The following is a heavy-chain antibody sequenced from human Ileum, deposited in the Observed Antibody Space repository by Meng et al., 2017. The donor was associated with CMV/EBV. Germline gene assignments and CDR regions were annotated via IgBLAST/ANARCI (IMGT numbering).Heavy chain of an antibody. CDR1: GFTFDDYA. J-gene: IGHJ6*02. D-gene: IGHD3/OR15-3a*01. CDR2: ISWNGATK. V-gene: IGHV3-9*01. Sequence: GGSLRLSCAGSGFTFDDYAIHWARQAPGKGLELVSAISWNGATKGYADSVKGRFTISRDNAKRYVYLELNSPRPDDTAFYYCAKDTGRYDFYAMGVWGQGTTVTVSS. CDR3: AKDTGRYDFYAMGV.